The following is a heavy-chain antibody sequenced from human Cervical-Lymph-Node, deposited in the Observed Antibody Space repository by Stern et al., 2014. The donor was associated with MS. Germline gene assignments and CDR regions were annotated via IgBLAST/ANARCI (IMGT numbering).Heavy chain of an antibody. CDR2: INSSGDS. CDR3: ARERKVERSSRLLVSFDV. CDR1: GASFSDNY. V-gene: IGHV4-34*01. J-gene: IGHJ3*01. D-gene: IGHD1-1*01. Sequence: QVQLQQWGAGLLRPSETLSLTCAVQGASFSDNYWSWIRQTPGKGLEWIGEINSSGDSRYTPSLMSRATLSVDPSRNQFSLKLSSLTAADTAMYYCARERKVERSSRLLVSFDVWGQGTLVTVSS.